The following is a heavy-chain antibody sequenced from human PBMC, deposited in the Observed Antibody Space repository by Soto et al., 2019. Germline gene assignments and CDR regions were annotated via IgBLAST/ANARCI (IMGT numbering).Heavy chain of an antibody. CDR2: INPNSGGT. J-gene: IGHJ6*03. V-gene: IGHV1-2*04. CDR3: ARAGPDSNYYCYMDV. Sequence: GASVKVSCKASGYTFTGYYMHWVRQAPGQGLEWMGWINPNSGGTNYAQKFQGWVTMTRDTSISTAYMELSRLRSDDTAVYYCARAGPDSNYYCYMDVWGKGTTVTVSS. CDR1: GYTFTGYY. D-gene: IGHD5-18*01.